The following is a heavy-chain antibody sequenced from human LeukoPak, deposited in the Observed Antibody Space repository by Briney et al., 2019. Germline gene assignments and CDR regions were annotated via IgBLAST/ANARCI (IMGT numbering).Heavy chain of an antibody. D-gene: IGHD3-10*01. CDR2: ISGSGGST. J-gene: IGHJ4*02. V-gene: IGHV3-23*01. CDR3: ANYFYGSGSYYNRPYDY. CDR1: GFTFSSYA. Sequence: GGSLRLSCAASGFTFSSYAMSWVRQAPGKGLEWVSAISGSGGSTHYADSVKGRFTISRDNSKNTLYLQMNSLRAEDTAVYYCANYFYGSGSYYNRPYDYWGQGTLVTVSS.